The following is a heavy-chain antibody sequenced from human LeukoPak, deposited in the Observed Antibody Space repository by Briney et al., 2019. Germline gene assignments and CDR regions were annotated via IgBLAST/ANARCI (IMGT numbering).Heavy chain of an antibody. CDR2: IYPGDSDT. D-gene: IGHD6-19*01. CDR1: GYSFTSYW. Sequence: GESLQISCKGSGYSFTSYWIGWVRQMPGKGLEWMGIIYPGDSDTRYSPSFQGQVTISADKSISTAYLQWSSLKASDTAMYYCARLDSAGYSSGWYGMDVWGQGTTVTVSS. J-gene: IGHJ6*02. CDR3: ARLDSAGYSSGWYGMDV. V-gene: IGHV5-51*01.